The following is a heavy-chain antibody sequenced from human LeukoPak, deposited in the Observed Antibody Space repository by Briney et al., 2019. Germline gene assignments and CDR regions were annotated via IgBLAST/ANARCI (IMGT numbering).Heavy chain of an antibody. CDR3: ARDGLGYCSSTSCRSMPFDI. D-gene: IGHD2-2*01. Sequence: PSETLSLTCTVSGGSISSNYWSWIRQPAGKGLEWIGRIYTSGSTNYNPSLKSRVTMSVDTSKNQFSLKLSSVTAADTAVYYCARDGLGYCSSTSCRSMPFDIWGQGTMVTVSS. CDR1: GGSISSNY. CDR2: IYTSGST. V-gene: IGHV4-4*07. J-gene: IGHJ3*02.